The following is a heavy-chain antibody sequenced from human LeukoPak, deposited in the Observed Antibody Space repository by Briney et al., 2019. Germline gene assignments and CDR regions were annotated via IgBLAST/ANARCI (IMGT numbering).Heavy chain of an antibody. CDR2: IDWDDHK. D-gene: IGHD3-22*01. CDR3: ARSCSGSGYYFSDY. V-gene: IGHV2-70*11. Sequence: GSCPALVKPTQTLTLTCTFSGFSLTTSGMCGCWIRQPPGKALEWLARIDWDDHKYYSTSLKTRLTISKDTSKNQVVLTMTNMDPVDTATYYCARSCSGSGYYFSDYWGQGTLVTVSS. J-gene: IGHJ4*02. CDR1: GFSLTTSGMC.